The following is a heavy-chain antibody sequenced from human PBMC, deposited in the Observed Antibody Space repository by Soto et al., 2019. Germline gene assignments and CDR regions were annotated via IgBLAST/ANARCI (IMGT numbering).Heavy chain of an antibody. Sequence: EVQLVESGGGLVQPGGSLRLSCAASGFTFSSYWMHWVRQPPGKGLVWVSRIDGAGRSTNYAASVKGRFTISRDNAKNTLYLPMPSLGAEDTAVYYCARVGSTSWYWGQGTLVTVSS. V-gene: IGHV3-74*01. J-gene: IGHJ4*02. CDR3: ARVGSTSWY. D-gene: IGHD2-15*01. CDR1: GFTFSSYW. CDR2: IDGAGRST.